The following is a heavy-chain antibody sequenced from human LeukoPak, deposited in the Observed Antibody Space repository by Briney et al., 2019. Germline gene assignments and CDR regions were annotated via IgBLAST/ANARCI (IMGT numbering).Heavy chain of an antibody. V-gene: IGHV1-69*11. CDR2: IIPILGTA. Sequence: SVKVSCKASGGTFSSYAISWVRQAPGQELEWMGRIIPILGTANYAQKFQGRVTITTDESTSTAYMELSSLSSEDTAVYYCARAVPGDAFDIWGQGTMVTVSS. CDR1: GGTFSSYA. D-gene: IGHD1-14*01. J-gene: IGHJ3*02. CDR3: ARAVPGDAFDI.